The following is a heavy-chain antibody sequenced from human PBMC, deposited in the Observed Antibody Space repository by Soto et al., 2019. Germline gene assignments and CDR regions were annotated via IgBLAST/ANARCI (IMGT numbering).Heavy chain of an antibody. V-gene: IGHV3-30*03. Sequence: QVQLVESGGGVVQPGRSLRLSCAASGFTVSSYGMHWVRQAPGKGLEWVAVISRDGGTKYYADSVKGRFTISRYNSRNTLFLEMNSLRGDDLAVYYCTGEVGSGYWGQGTLVTVSS. D-gene: IGHD2-8*02. J-gene: IGHJ4*02. CDR3: TGEVGSGY. CDR1: GFTVSSYG. CDR2: ISRDGGTK.